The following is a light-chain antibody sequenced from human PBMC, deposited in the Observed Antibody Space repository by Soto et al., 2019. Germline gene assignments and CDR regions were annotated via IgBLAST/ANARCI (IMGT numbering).Light chain of an antibody. CDR1: QSISXY. CDR3: QXSYSTPPYT. Sequence: DIQMTQSPSSLSASXGDRVTITCRASQSISXYLNWYQQKPGKAPKLLIYAASSLQSGVPSRFSGSGSGTDFTLTISSLQXXXXXXXXXQXSYSTPPYTFGQGTKL. J-gene: IGKJ2*01. V-gene: IGKV1-39*01. CDR2: AAS.